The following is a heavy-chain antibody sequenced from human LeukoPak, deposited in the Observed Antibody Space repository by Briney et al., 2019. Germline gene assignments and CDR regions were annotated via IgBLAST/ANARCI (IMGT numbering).Heavy chain of an antibody. V-gene: IGHV4-59*10. CDR2: VHSSGST. Sequence: ETLSLTFAVCGGCCSGYYWSWIRQPPGKGLEWIGRVHSSGSTNYIPSIKSRVTMSVDTSKNQFSLKLNTVTAADTAMYYCAREAVDYGSGSHDYWGQGILVTVSS. J-gene: IGHJ4*02. CDR3: AREAVDYGSGSHDY. D-gene: IGHD3-10*01. CDR1: GGCCSGYY.